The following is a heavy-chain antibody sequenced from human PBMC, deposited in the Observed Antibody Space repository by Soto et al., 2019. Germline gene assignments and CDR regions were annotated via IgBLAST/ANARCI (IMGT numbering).Heavy chain of an antibody. Sequence: PSETLSLTCTVSGDSISSGDYYWSWIRQPPGKGLEWIGYMDDSGSTYYNPSLKSRLTISIDTSKHQFSLKLSSVTAADTAVYFCARRSGYYGPYGMDVWGQGTTVTV. J-gene: IGHJ6*02. CDR1: GDSISSGDYY. D-gene: IGHD3-3*01. CDR3: ARRSGYYGPYGMDV. V-gene: IGHV4-30-4*01. CDR2: MDDSGST.